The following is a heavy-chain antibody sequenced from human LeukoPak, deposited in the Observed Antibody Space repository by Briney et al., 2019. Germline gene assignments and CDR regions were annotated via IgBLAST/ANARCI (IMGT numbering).Heavy chain of an antibody. D-gene: IGHD3-22*01. CDR3: ARAETTRYYDSSGYYRSLDY. CDR1: GFTVSSNY. V-gene: IGHV3-53*01. CDR2: IYSGGST. J-gene: IGHJ4*02. Sequence: PGGSLRLSCAASGFTVSSNYMSWVRQAPGKGLEWVSVIYSGGSTYYADSVKGRFTISRDNSKNTLYLQMNSLRAEDTAVYYCARAETTRYYDSSGYYRSLDYWGQGTLATVSS.